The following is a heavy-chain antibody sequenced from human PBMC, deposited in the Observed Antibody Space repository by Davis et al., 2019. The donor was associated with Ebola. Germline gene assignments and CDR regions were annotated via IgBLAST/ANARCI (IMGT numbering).Heavy chain of an antibody. CDR3: ARLGNWNYLETVDDY. CDR1: GYSFTSYW. Sequence: GESLKISCKGSGYSFTSYWISWVRQMPGKGLEWMGRIDPSDSYTNYSPSFQGHVTISADKSISTAYLQWSSLKASDTAMYYCARLGNWNYLETVDDYWGQGTLVTVSS. CDR2: IDPSDSYT. D-gene: IGHD1-7*01. J-gene: IGHJ4*02. V-gene: IGHV5-10-1*01.